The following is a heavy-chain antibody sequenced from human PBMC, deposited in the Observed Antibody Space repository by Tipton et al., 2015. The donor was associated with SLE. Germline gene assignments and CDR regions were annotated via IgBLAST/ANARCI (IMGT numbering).Heavy chain of an antibody. CDR1: GGSFSGYY. J-gene: IGHJ3*02. V-gene: IGHV4-34*01. CDR2: INHSGST. Sequence: TLSLTCAVYGGSFSGYYWSWIRQPPGKGLEWIGEINHSGSTNYNPSLKSRVTISVDTSKNQFSLKLSSVTAADTAVYYCAREGMGAAALAFDIWGQGTMVTVSS. CDR3: AREGMGAAALAFDI. D-gene: IGHD2-15*01.